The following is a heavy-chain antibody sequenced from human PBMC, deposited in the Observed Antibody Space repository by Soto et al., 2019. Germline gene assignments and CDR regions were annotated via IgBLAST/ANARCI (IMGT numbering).Heavy chain of an antibody. V-gene: IGHV3-9*01. J-gene: IGHJ4*02. Sequence: GGSLRLSCAASGFTFDDYAMHWVRQAPGKGLEWVSGITWDSGSINYADSVKGRFTISRENAKNSLYLQMNSLRAEDTALYYCAKAVNNPNYNWNYYFDYWGQGTLVTVSS. CDR2: ITWDSGSI. D-gene: IGHD1-7*01. CDR1: GFTFDDYA. CDR3: AKAVNNPNYNWNYYFDY.